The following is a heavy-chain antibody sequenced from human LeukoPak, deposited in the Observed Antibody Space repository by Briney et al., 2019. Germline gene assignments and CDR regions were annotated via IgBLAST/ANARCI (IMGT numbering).Heavy chain of an antibody. D-gene: IGHD3-3*01. Sequence: PSETLSLTCTVSGDSLNNNNYYWGWIRQPPWKGLEWIGNINYNGRTYYSPSLKSRGTISVDTSSNQYSLRLSSVTAADTAVYSCARITDRTIIGEIMHGFDIWGQGTPVTVSS. J-gene: IGHJ3*02. V-gene: IGHV4-39*01. CDR3: ARITDRTIIGEIMHGFDI. CDR2: INYNGRT. CDR1: GDSLNNNNYY.